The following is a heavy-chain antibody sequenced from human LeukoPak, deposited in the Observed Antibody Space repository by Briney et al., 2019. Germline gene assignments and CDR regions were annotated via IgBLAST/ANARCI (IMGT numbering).Heavy chain of an antibody. J-gene: IGHJ6*02. Sequence: PGGSLRLSCAASGFTFSSYGMHWVRQAPGKGLEWVAVISYDGSNKYYADSVKGRFTISRDNSKNTLYLQMNSLRAEDTAVYYCARGGVSDILTRGYYYYGMDVWGQGTTVTVSS. CDR3: ARGGVSDILTRGYYYYGMDV. V-gene: IGHV3-30*03. CDR2: ISYDGSNK. D-gene: IGHD3-9*01. CDR1: GFTFSSYG.